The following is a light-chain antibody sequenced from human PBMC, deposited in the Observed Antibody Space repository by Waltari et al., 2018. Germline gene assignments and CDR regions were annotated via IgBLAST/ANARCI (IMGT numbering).Light chain of an antibody. V-gene: IGLV1-40*01. J-gene: IGLJ1*01. CDR3: QSYDSRLSAYV. Sequence: QSVLTQPPSVSGAPGQSITISCTGSSSNIGAGYDVHWYQQLPETAPTLLISGNRGRPSGVPDRFSGSKSVTSASLAITGLQVEDEADYYCQSYDSRLSAYVFGAGTKVTVL. CDR2: GNR. CDR1: SSNIGAGYD.